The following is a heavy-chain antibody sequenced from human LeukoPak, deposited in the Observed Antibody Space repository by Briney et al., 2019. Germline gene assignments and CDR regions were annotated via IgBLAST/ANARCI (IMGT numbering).Heavy chain of an antibody. Sequence: ASVKVSCKASGYTFTSYYTHWVRQAPGQGLEWMGIINPSGGSTSYAQKFQGRVTMTRDTSTSTVYMELSSLRSEDTAVYYCARGLEGSDDIFPYGMDVWGQGTTVTVSS. CDR1: GYTFTSYY. CDR3: ARGLEGSDDIFPYGMDV. CDR2: INPSGGST. D-gene: IGHD3-9*01. V-gene: IGHV1-46*01. J-gene: IGHJ6*02.